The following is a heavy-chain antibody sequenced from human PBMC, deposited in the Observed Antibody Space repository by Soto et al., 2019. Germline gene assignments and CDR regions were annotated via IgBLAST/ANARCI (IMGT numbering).Heavy chain of an antibody. Sequence: QVQLVQSGAEVKKPGASVKVSCKASGYTFTTNGISWVRQAPGQGLEWMGWVSGDNGHTNYAQSLQGRVTITTDTSTNTAYMELRSLRSDDTAVYYCARDLGYCRSGTCYREWFDPWGQGPLVTVSS. V-gene: IGHV1-18*01. J-gene: IGHJ5*02. CDR3: ARDLGYCRSGTCYREWFDP. CDR2: VSGDNGHT. CDR1: GYTFTTNG. D-gene: IGHD2-15*01.